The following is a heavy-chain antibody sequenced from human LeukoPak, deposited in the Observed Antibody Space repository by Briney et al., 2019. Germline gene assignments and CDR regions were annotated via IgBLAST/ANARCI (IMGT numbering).Heavy chain of an antibody. D-gene: IGHD2-2*01. Sequence: ASVKVSCKASGYTFTSYDISWVRQATGQGLEWMGWMNPNSGNTGYAQKFQGRVTMTRNTSISTAYMELSSPRSEDTAVYYCARVLSKEYQLLSLPRRRYYYGMDVWGQGTTVTVSS. CDR2: MNPNSGNT. CDR3: ARVLSKEYQLLSLPRRRYYYGMDV. V-gene: IGHV1-8*01. J-gene: IGHJ6*02. CDR1: GYTFTSYD.